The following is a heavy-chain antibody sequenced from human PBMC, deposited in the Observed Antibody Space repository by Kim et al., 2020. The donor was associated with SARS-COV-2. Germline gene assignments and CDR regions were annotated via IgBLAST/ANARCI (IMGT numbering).Heavy chain of an antibody. CDR2: MNANSGNT. J-gene: IGHJ5*02. D-gene: IGHD3-9*01. CDR3: ARAGRYFDWLRTTLHRHWFDP. V-gene: IGHV1-8*01. CDR1: GYTFTSYD. Sequence: ASVKVSCKASGYTFTSYDINWVRQATGQGLEWMGWMNANSGNTDYAQKFQGRVTMTRNTSNSTAYMELSSLRSEDTAVYYCARAGRYFDWLRTTLHRHWFDPWGQGTLVTVSS.